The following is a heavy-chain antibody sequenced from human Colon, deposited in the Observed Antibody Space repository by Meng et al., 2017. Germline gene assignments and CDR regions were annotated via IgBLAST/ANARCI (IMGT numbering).Heavy chain of an antibody. CDR3: ARESSRQFNY. J-gene: IGHJ4*02. CDR1: GDNVSNNSPA. V-gene: IGHV6-1*01. Sequence: QVQPKQSGPGRVKPSQTPPLTWAISGDNVSNNSPAWNWIRQSPSRGLEWLGRTYYRSKWYNEYAGSVKSRISITPDTSTNQFSLQLNSVTPDDTAVYYCARESSRQFNYWGQGTLVTVSS. CDR2: TYYRSKWYN.